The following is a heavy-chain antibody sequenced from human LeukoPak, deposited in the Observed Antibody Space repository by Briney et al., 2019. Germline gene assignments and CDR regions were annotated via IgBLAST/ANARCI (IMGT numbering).Heavy chain of an antibody. D-gene: IGHD6-19*01. CDR2: IYSGGST. Sequence: GGSLRLSCAASGYTVSSNYMSWVRQAPGEGLEWVSVIYSGGSTYYADSVKGRFTISRHNSKNTLYLQMNSLRAEDTAVYYCARAYSSGWYLGFDPWGQGTLVTVSS. V-gene: IGHV3-53*04. CDR1: GYTVSSNY. CDR3: ARAYSSGWYLGFDP. J-gene: IGHJ5*02.